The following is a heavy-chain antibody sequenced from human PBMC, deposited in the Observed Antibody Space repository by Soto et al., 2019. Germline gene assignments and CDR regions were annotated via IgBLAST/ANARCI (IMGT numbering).Heavy chain of an antibody. CDR3: ARERPYYDFWSGYSSNTNYYYYSMDV. CDR1: GGSFSGYY. CDR2: INHSGST. D-gene: IGHD3-3*01. Sequence: PSETLSLTCAVYGGSFSGYYWSWIRQPPGKGLEWIGEINHSGSTNYNPSLKSRVTISVDTSKNQFSLKLSSVTAADTAVYYCARERPYYDFWSGYSSNTNYYYYSMDVWGKGTTVTVSS. V-gene: IGHV4-34*01. J-gene: IGHJ6*03.